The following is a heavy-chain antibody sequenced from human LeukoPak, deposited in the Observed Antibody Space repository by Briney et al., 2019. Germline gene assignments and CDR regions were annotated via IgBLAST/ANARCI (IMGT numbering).Heavy chain of an antibody. Sequence: SVKVSCKASGYIFIDYYIHWVRQAPGQGLEWMGRIIPILGIANYAQKFQGRVTITADKSTSTAYMELSSLRSEDTAVYYCARKGDGYRPLDYWGQGTLVTVSS. J-gene: IGHJ4*02. CDR2: IIPILGIA. CDR3: ARKGDGYRPLDY. D-gene: IGHD5-24*01. V-gene: IGHV1-69*02. CDR1: GYIFIDYY.